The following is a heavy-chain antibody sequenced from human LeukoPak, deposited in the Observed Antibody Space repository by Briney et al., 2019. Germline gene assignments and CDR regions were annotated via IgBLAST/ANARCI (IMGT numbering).Heavy chain of an antibody. D-gene: IGHD2-2*01. CDR2: INQGGSEK. V-gene: IGHV3-7*01. Sequence: PGGSLRLSCAASGFTFSSYWMSWVRQAPEKGLEWVANINQGGSEKYYVDSVRGRFTISRDNAKNSLYLRMNSLRADDTAVYYCARDVTALDSWGQGTLVTVSS. CDR3: ARDVTALDS. CDR1: GFTFSSYW. J-gene: IGHJ4*02.